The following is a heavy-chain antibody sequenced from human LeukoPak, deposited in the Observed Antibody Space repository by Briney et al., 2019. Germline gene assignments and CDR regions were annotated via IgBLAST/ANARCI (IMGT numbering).Heavy chain of an antibody. CDR1: GFTFSSYS. J-gene: IGHJ4*02. CDR3: AKDSTHDYGDYPSSYYFDY. V-gene: IGHV3-48*01. CDR2: ISSSSSTI. D-gene: IGHD4-17*01. Sequence: GGSLRLSCAASGFTFSSYSMNWVRQAPGKGLEWVSYISSSSSTIYYADSVKGRFTISRDNSKNTLYLQMNSLRAEDTAVYYCAKDSTHDYGDYPSSYYFDYWGQGTLVTVSS.